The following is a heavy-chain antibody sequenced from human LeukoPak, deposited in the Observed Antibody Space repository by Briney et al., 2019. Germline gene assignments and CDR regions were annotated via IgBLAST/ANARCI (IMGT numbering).Heavy chain of an antibody. J-gene: IGHJ6*02. V-gene: IGHV4-34*01. Sequence: PSETLSLTCAVYGGSFSGYYWSWIRQPPGKGLEWIGEINHSGSTNYNPSLKSRVTISVDTSKNQFSLKLSSVTAADTAVYYCAREKRYFDWLLRGAKNYYYYYGMDVWGQGTTVTVSS. CDR1: GGSFSGYY. D-gene: IGHD3-9*01. CDR3: AREKRYFDWLLRGAKNYYYYYGMDV. CDR2: INHSGST.